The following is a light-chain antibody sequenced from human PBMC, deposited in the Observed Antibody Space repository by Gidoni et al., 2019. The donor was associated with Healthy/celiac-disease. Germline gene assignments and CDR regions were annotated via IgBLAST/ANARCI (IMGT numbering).Light chain of an antibody. V-gene: IGLV3-21*04. J-gene: IGLJ2*01. CDR2: YDS. CDR3: QVWDSSSDLVV. CDR1: NIGSKS. Sequence: SYVLPQPPSVSVAPGKTARITCGGSNIGSKSVHWYQQKPGQAPVLVIYYDSNRPSGIPERFSGSNSGNTATLTISRVEAGDEADYYCQVWDSSSDLVVFGGGTKLTVL.